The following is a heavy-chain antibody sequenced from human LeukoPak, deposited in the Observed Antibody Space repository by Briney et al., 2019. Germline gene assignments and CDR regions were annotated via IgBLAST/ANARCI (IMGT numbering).Heavy chain of an antibody. CDR3: ARGDSGVYYYGSGSYYYFDY. CDR2: IIPIFGTA. Sequence: ASVKVSCKASGGTFSSYAISWVRQAPGQGLEWMGGIIPIFGTANYAQKFQGRVTITADESTSTAYMELSSLRSEDTAVYYCARGDSGVYYYGSGSYYYFDYWGQGTLVTVSS. CDR1: GGTFSSYA. J-gene: IGHJ4*02. V-gene: IGHV1-69*13. D-gene: IGHD3-10*01.